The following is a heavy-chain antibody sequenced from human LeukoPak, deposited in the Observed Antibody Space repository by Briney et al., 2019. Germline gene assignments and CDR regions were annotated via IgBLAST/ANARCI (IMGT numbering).Heavy chain of an antibody. D-gene: IGHD6-13*01. CDR2: IYFGGGT. Sequence: SETLSLTCTVSGASISSSYYWGWIRQSPGKGLEWIASIYFGGGTYYNPSLKSRVTISVDATKNVCSLKLTSVAAAETAVYYCVRHIAMGSPLYDWGQGTLVTVSA. J-gene: IGHJ4*02. CDR3: VRHIAMGSPLYD. CDR1: GASISSSYY. V-gene: IGHV4-39*01.